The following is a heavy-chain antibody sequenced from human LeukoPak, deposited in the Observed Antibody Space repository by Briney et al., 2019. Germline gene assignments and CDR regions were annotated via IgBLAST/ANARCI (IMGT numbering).Heavy chain of an antibody. V-gene: IGHV3-7*03. D-gene: IGHD4-23*01. CDR1: GFTFRSYW. CDR2: IKQDGSDK. Sequence: GGSLRLSCAASGFTFRSYWMSWVRQAPGKGLEGVANIKQDGSDKYYVDPAKGRFTISRDNAKNSLYLQINSLRAEDTAVYYCARKTVVGSYFDYWGQGTPVTVSS. CDR3: ARKTVVGSYFDY. J-gene: IGHJ4*02.